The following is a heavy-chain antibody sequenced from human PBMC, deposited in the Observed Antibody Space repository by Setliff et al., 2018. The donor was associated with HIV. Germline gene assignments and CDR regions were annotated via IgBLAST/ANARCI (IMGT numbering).Heavy chain of an antibody. Sequence: GESLKISCTASGISFNGYTMNWFRQAPGKGLEWVSSISYGSTYIYQSDSVRGRFTISRDDAKKSLYLQMNSLRVEDAAVYYCARWRWKQSEFDYWGQGTLVIVSS. CDR1: GISFNGYT. J-gene: IGHJ4*02. D-gene: IGHD1-1*01. CDR2: ISYGSTYI. CDR3: ARWRWKQSEFDY. V-gene: IGHV3-21*04.